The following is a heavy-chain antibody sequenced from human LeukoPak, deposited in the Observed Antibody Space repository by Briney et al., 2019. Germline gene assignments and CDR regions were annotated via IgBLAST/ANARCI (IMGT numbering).Heavy chain of an antibody. CDR2: IKQDGSEK. D-gene: IGHD2/OR15-2a*01. Sequence: GGSLRLSCAASGFTFSSYWMSWVRQAQGKGLEGVANIKQDGSEKYYVDSVKGRFTISRDNAKNSLYLQINSLRAEDTAVYYCARILLYHGLWYFDLWGRGTLVTVSS. J-gene: IGHJ2*01. V-gene: IGHV3-7*01. CDR1: GFTFSSYW. CDR3: ARILLYHGLWYFDL.